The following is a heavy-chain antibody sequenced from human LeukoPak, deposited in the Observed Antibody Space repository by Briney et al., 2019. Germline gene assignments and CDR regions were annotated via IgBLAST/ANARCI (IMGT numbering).Heavy chain of an antibody. CDR1: GFSFSTYA. Sequence: PGGSLRLSCAASGFSFSTYAMTWVRQAPGKGLEWVSVIYSGGSTYYADSVKGRFTISRDNSKNTLYLQMNSLRAEDTAVYYCARRRSDGYNYEADAFDIWGQGTMVTVSS. J-gene: IGHJ3*02. CDR3: ARRRSDGYNYEADAFDI. V-gene: IGHV3-53*01. CDR2: IYSGGST. D-gene: IGHD5-24*01.